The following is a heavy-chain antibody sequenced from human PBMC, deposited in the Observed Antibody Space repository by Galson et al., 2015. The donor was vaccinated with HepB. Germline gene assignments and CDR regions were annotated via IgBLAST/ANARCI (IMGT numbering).Heavy chain of an antibody. CDR1: GYTFTSYG. D-gene: IGHD5-18*01. Sequence: SVKVSCKASGYTFTSYGISWVRQAPGQGLEWMGWISAYNGNTNYAQKLQGRVTMTTDTSTSTAYMELRSLRSDDTAVYYCARDHFLWLLEGSTDDAFDIWGQGTMVTVSS. J-gene: IGHJ3*02. CDR3: ARDHFLWLLEGSTDDAFDI. CDR2: ISAYNGNT. V-gene: IGHV1-18*01.